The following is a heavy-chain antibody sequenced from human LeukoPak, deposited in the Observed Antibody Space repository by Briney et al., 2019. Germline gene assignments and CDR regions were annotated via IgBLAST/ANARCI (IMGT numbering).Heavy chain of an antibody. V-gene: IGHV3-21*01. D-gene: IGHD7-27*01. CDR3: ARGTGDDY. CDR1: GFTFSSYI. Sequence: PGGTLRLSCAASGFTFSSYIMNWVRQAPGKGLEWVSSISTGSTYIYYADSVKGRFTISRDNAKNSLYLQMNSLRAEDTAVYYCARGTGDDYWGQGTLVTVSS. CDR2: ISTGSTYI. J-gene: IGHJ4*02.